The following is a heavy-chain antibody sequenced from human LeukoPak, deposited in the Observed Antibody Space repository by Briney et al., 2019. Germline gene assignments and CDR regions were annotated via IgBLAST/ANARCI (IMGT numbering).Heavy chain of an antibody. V-gene: IGHV3-7*01. CDR1: GFTFNRCW. J-gene: IGHJ1*01. Sequence: GGSLRLSCVVSGFTFNRCWMNWVRQAPGKGLEWVAHINPDGRDTYYVDSVKGRFTISRDNAQNPMYLQMNSLRVEDTAVYYCTSWGDTTAEYFQRWGQGTLVTVSS. CDR2: INPDGRDT. D-gene: IGHD2-21*02. CDR3: TSWGDTTAEYFQR.